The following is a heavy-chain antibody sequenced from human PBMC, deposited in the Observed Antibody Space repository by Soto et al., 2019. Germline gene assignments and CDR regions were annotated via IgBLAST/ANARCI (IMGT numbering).Heavy chain of an antibody. CDR2: IYYSGST. V-gene: IGHV4-31*03. CDR1: GGSISSGGYY. Sequence: QVHLQESGPGLVKPSQTLSLTCTVSGGSISSGGYYWSWIRQHPGKGLEWIGYIYYSGSTYYNPSLKSRVTISVDTSKNQFSLKLSSVNAADTAVYYCARDPAPEMHGIWSGYYADWYFDLWGRGPLVTVSS. CDR3: ARDPAPEMHGIWSGYYADWYFDL. D-gene: IGHD3-3*01. J-gene: IGHJ2*01.